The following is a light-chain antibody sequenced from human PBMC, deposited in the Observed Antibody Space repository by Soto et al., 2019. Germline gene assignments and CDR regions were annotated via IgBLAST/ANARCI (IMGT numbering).Light chain of an antibody. V-gene: IGKV1-5*03. CDR2: KAS. J-gene: IGKJ1*01. CDR3: QQYNSYSQT. Sequence: DIQMTQSPSTLSASVGDIVTITCRASQSISNFLAWYQQKPGKAPNLLIYKASSLESGVPSRFSGSGSGTEFTLTISSLQPDDFATYYCQQYNSYSQTFGQGTKVDI. CDR1: QSISNF.